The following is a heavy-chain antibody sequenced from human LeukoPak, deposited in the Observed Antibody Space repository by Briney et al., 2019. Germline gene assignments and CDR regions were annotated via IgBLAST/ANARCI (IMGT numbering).Heavy chain of an antibody. CDR2: IIPIFGTA. D-gene: IGHD6-13*01. Sequence: ASVKVSCKASGGTFSSYAISWVRQAPGQGLEWMGGIIPIFGTANYAQKFQGRVTITTDESTSTAYMELSSLRSEDTAVYYCARCMGIAAAGPENWFDPWGQGTLLTVSS. CDR1: GGTFSSYA. J-gene: IGHJ5*02. V-gene: IGHV1-69*05. CDR3: ARCMGIAAAGPENWFDP.